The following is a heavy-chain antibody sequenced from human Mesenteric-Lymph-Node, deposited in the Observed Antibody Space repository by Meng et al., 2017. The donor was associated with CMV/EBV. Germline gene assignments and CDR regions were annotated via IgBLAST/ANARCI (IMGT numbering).Heavy chain of an antibody. V-gene: IGHV4-39*02. D-gene: IGHD3-3*01. J-gene: IGHJ4*02. CDR1: GVSITTSSYF. Sequence: SETLSLTCTVSGVSITTSSYFWGWIRQPPGKGLEWIATIYYSGNIFYNPTLQSRVSMSIDTSKNQFSLKLSSVTAADTAVYYCARDPTITTSNAFDYWGQGTLVTVSS. CDR3: ARDPTITTSNAFDY. CDR2: IYYSGNI.